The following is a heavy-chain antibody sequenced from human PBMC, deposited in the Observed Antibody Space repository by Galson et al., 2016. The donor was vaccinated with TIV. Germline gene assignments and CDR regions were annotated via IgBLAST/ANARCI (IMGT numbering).Heavy chain of an antibody. D-gene: IGHD2-21*01. Sequence: SVKVSCKASGDSSRSQIINCIRQAPGQGLEWMGNIISPFPEPNYAQKFQGRVTITTDESTGTVDMELSGLRPDDTAVYFCARLTPCGGDCYYFDSWGQGTLVTVSS. CDR2: IISPFPEP. CDR3: ARLTPCGGDCYYFDS. J-gene: IGHJ4*02. CDR1: GDSSRSQI. V-gene: IGHV1-69*05.